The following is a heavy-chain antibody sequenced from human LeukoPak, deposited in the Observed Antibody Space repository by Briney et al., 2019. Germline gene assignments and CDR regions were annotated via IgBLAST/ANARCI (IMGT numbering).Heavy chain of an antibody. V-gene: IGHV3-23*01. CDR1: GFTFSSYA. D-gene: IGHD3-10*01. CDR2: ITGSGGST. J-gene: IGHJ3*02. Sequence: GGSLRLSCAASGFTFSSYAMSWVRQAPGKGLEWVSAITGSGGSTYYVDSVKGRFTISRDNSKNTLYLQMNRLRAEDTALYYCAKELPYYYGSGKGSSTIWGQGTMVTVSS. CDR3: AKELPYYYGSGKGSSTI.